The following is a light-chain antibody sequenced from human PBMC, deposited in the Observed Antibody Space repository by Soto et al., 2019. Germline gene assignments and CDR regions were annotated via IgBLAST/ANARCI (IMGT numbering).Light chain of an antibody. J-gene: IGKJ4*01. CDR3: QQRGNWIT. CDR1: KSVSSF. V-gene: IGKV3-11*01. Sequence: EIVLTQSPATLSLSPGERATLSCRASKSVSSFLAWHQQKPGQAPRLLIYDASTRATGIPARFSGSGSGTDFTLTISSLEPEDFAVYFCQQRGNWITFGGGTKVDIK. CDR2: DAS.